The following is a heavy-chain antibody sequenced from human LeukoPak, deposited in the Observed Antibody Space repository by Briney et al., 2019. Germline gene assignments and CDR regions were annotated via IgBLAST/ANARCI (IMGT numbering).Heavy chain of an antibody. D-gene: IGHD5-18*01. CDR3: ARVGYSYGSPDTFDI. CDR2: IYYSGST. J-gene: IGHJ3*02. CDR1: GGSISSYY. Sequence: PSETLSLTCTVSGGSISSYYWSWIRQPPGKGREWIGYIYYSGSTNYNPSLKSRVTISVDTSKNQFSLKLSSRTAADTAVNYCARVGYSYGSPDTFDIWGQGTMVTVSS. V-gene: IGHV4-59*01.